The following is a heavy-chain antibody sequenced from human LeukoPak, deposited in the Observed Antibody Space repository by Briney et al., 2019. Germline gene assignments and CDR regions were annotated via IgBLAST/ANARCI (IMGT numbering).Heavy chain of an antibody. D-gene: IGHD3-22*01. CDR3: AKDWGAYYDNSGFYSGDFDY. CDR2: ISGDGGST. CDR1: GFTFDDYA. Sequence: GGSLRLSCAASGFTFDDYAMHWVRQAPGKGLEWVSLISGDGGSTYYADSVKGRFTISRDNSKNSLYLQMNSLRTEDTALYYCAKDWGAYYDNSGFYSGDFDYWGQGTLVTVSS. J-gene: IGHJ4*02. V-gene: IGHV3-43*02.